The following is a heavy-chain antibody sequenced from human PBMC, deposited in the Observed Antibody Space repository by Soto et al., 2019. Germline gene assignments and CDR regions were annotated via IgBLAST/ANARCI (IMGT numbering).Heavy chain of an antibody. Sequence: EVQLVESGGGLVQPGGSLKLSCAASGFTFSGSAMHWVRQASGKGLEWVGRIRSKANSYATAYAASVKGRFTISRYDSKNTAYLQMNSLKTEDTAVYYCTRHALQYCGGDCYLLPYFDLWGRGTLVTVSS. CDR2: IRSKANSYAT. CDR3: TRHALQYCGGDCYLLPYFDL. D-gene: IGHD2-21*02. CDR1: GFTFSGSA. V-gene: IGHV3-73*02. J-gene: IGHJ2*01.